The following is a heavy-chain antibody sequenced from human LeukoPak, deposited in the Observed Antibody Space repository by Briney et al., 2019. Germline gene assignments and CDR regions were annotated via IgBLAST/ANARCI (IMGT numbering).Heavy chain of an antibody. CDR1: GFTFDDYA. V-gene: IGHV3-9*01. CDR2: ISWNSGSI. CDR3: AKSDGYNYARPIDY. J-gene: IGHJ4*02. D-gene: IGHD5-24*01. Sequence: GRSLRLSCAASGFTFDDYAMHWVRQAPGKGLEWVSGISWNSGSIGYADSVKGRFTISRDNAKNSLYLQMNSLRAEDTALYYCAKSDGYNYARPIDYWGQGTLVTVSS.